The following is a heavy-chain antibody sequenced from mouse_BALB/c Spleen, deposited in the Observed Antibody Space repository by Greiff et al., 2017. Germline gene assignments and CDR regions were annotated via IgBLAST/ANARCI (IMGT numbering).Heavy chain of an antibody. J-gene: IGHJ4*01. CDR2: INPSTGYT. CDR3: AREDGGDAMDY. Sequence: QVQLKQSGAELAKPGASVKMSCKASGYTFTSYWMHWVKQRPGQGLEWIGYINPSTGYTEYNQKFKDKATLTADKSSSTAYMQLSSLTSEDSAVYYCAREDGGDAMDYWGQGTSVTVSS. V-gene: IGHV1-7*01. D-gene: IGHD2-3*01. CDR1: GYTFTSYW.